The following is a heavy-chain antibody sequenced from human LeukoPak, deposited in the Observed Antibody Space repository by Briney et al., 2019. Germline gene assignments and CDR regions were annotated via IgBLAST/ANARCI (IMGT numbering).Heavy chain of an antibody. D-gene: IGHD3-22*01. Sequence: GGSLRLSCAASGFTFSSYSMNWVRQAPGKGLEWVSSISSSSIYKYYADSVKGRFTISRDNAKKSLYLQMNSLRAEDTAVYYCARSKTYYYESSDSYSVFDYYMDVWGKGTTVTVSS. CDR3: ARSKTYYYESSDSYSVFDYYMDV. J-gene: IGHJ6*03. V-gene: IGHV3-21*01. CDR1: GFTFSSYS. CDR2: ISSSSIYK.